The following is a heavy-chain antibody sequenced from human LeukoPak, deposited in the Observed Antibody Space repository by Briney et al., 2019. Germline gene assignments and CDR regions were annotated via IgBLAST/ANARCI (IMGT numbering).Heavy chain of an antibody. V-gene: IGHV3-48*04. CDR3: ARWNYYDSSGYYEGHYFDY. Sequence: GGSLRLSCAASGFTFSSYAMHWVRQAPGKGLEWVSYISSSGSTIYYADSVKGRFTISRDNAKNSLYLQMNSLRAEDTAVYYCARWNYYDSSGYYEGHYFDYWGQGTLVTVSS. CDR1: GFTFSSYA. CDR2: ISSSGSTI. D-gene: IGHD3-22*01. J-gene: IGHJ4*02.